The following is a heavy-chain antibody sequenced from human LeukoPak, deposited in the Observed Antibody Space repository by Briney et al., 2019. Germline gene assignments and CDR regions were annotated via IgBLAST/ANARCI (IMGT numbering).Heavy chain of an antibody. V-gene: IGHV3-23*01. CDR2: ISGSGGST. J-gene: IGHJ4*02. Sequence: PGGSLRLSCAASGFTFSSYAMSWVRQAPGKGLEWVSAISGSGGSTYYADSVKGRFTISRDNSKNTLYLQMNSLRAEDTAVYYCAKDGGDRVYDFWSGFHGYWGQGTLVTVSS. CDR1: GFTFSSYA. CDR3: AKDGGDRVYDFWSGFHGY. D-gene: IGHD3-3*01.